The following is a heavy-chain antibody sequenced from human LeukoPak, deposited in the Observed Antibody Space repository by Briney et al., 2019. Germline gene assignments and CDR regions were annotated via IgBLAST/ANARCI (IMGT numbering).Heavy chain of an antibody. V-gene: IGHV4-39*01. D-gene: IGHD1-26*01. Sequence: SETLSLTCTVSGGSISSSSYYWGWIRQPPGKGLEWIGSIYYSGSTYYNPSLKSRVTISVDKSKNQFSLKMSSVRAADTAVYYCARRRGSAPFDYWGQGTLVTVSS. CDR1: GGSISSSSYY. CDR3: ARRRGSAPFDY. J-gene: IGHJ4*02. CDR2: IYYSGST.